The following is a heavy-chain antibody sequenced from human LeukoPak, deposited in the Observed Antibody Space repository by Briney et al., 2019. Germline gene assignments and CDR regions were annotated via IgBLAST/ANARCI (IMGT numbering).Heavy chain of an antibody. CDR3: AKGGGSGRLDY. CDR2: ISGSSSFT. J-gene: IGHJ4*02. CDR1: GFTFTDYY. D-gene: IGHD3-10*01. Sequence: GGSLRLSCAVSGFTFTDYYMSWIRQAPGKGLEWVSYISGSSSFTNYADSVKGRFTISRDNAKNSLYLQMNSLRAEDTAVYYCAKGGGSGRLDYWGQGTLVTVSS. V-gene: IGHV3-11*06.